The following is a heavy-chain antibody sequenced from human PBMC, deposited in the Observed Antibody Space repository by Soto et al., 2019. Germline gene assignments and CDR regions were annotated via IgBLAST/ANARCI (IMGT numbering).Heavy chain of an antibody. J-gene: IGHJ6*02. CDR3: ARLRSGYSYGRPYSYGMDV. CDR1: GDSVSSNSAA. Sequence: SQTLSLTCAISGDSVSSNSAAWNWIRQSPSRGLEWLGRTYYRSKWYNDYAVSVKSRITVNPDTSKNQFSLQLNSVTPEDTAVYYCARLRSGYSYGRPYSYGMDVWGQGNTVTVSS. CDR2: TYYRSKWYN. V-gene: IGHV6-1*01. D-gene: IGHD5-18*01.